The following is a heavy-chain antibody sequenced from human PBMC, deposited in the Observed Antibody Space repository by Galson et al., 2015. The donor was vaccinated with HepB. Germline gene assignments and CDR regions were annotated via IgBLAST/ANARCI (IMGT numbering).Heavy chain of an antibody. V-gene: IGHV5-51*01. CDR2: IYPADSYT. D-gene: IGHD3-22*01. Sequence: QSGAEVKKPGESLKISCKGSGYSFTSYWIGWVRQMPGKGLEWMGIIYPADSYTNYSPSFQGHVTISADKSISTAYLQWSSLKASDTAMYYCARHLAYYDSSGLIDYWGQGTLVTVSS. J-gene: IGHJ4*02. CDR1: GYSFTSYW. CDR3: ARHLAYYDSSGLIDY.